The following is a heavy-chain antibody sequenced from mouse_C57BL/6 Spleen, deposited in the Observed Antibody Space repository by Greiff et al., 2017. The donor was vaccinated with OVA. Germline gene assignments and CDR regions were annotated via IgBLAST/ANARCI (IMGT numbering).Heavy chain of an antibody. CDR3: ARGNGLYAMDY. CDR1: GYAFSSSW. CDR2: IYPGDGDT. V-gene: IGHV1-82*01. J-gene: IGHJ4*01. Sequence: VQRVESGPELVKPGASVKISCKASGYAFSSSWMNWVKQRPGKGLEWIGRIYPGDGDTNYNGKFKGKATLTADKSSSTAYMQLSSLTSEDSAVYFCARGNGLYAMDYWGQGTSVTVSS.